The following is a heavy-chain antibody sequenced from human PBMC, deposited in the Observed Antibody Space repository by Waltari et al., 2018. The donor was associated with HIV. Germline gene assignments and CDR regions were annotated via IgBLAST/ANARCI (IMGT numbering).Heavy chain of an antibody. CDR3: AKHPRYYYDSSGSAMDV. J-gene: IGHJ6*02. CDR1: GFTFSSYA. V-gene: IGHV3-23*01. Sequence: EVQLLESGGGLVQPGGSLRLSCAASGFTFSSYAMSWVRQAPGKGLEWVSAISGSGGSTDYPDSVKGRFTIARDNSKNTLYLQMNSLRAEDTAVYYCAKHPRYYYDSSGSAMDVWGQGTTVTVSS. D-gene: IGHD3-22*01. CDR2: ISGSGGST.